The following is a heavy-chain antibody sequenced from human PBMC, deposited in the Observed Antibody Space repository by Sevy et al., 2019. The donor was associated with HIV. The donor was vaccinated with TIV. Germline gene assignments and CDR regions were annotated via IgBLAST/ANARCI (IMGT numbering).Heavy chain of an antibody. V-gene: IGHV6-1*01. CDR1: GDSVSSNSAA. Sequence: SETLSLTCAISGDSVSSNSAAWNCIRQSPSRGLEWLGRTYYRSKWYNDYVVSVNSRITINPDTSKNQFSLQLNSVTPEVTAVYYCARDRRELLHNCFDDWGQGTLVTVSS. D-gene: IGHD1-26*01. CDR3: ARDRRELLHNCFDD. CDR2: TYYRSKWYN. J-gene: IGHJ4*02.